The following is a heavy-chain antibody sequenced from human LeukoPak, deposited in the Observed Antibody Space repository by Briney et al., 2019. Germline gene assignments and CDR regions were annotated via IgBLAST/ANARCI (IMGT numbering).Heavy chain of an antibody. D-gene: IGHD6-19*01. CDR3: ARDGGWYKRGLDYYYYYMDV. CDR1: GFTFSSYG. Sequence: GRSLRLSCAASGFTFSSYGMHWVRQAPGKGLEWVAVISYDGSNKYYADSVKGRFTISRGNAKNSLYLQMNSLRAEDTALYYCARDGGWYKRGLDYYYYYMDVWGKGTSVTVSS. CDR2: ISYDGSNK. V-gene: IGHV3-30*03. J-gene: IGHJ6*03.